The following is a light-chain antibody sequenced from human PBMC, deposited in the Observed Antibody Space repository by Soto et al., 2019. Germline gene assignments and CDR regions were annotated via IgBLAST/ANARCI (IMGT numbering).Light chain of an antibody. V-gene: IGKV1-5*03. Sequence: DIQMTQSPSTLSASVGDRVTITCRASQSLSSWLAWYQQKPGKAPKLLIYKASSLEFGVPSRFSGSGAGTEFPLTISSLQPDDFATYCCQQYNSYWLTFGGGTKVEIK. CDR1: QSLSSW. J-gene: IGKJ4*01. CDR2: KAS. CDR3: QQYNSYWLT.